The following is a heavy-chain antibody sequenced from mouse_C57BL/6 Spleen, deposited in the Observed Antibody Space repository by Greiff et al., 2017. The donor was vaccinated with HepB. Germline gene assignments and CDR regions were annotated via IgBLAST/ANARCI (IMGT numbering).Heavy chain of an antibody. V-gene: IGHV1-50*01. J-gene: IGHJ3*01. CDR1: GYTFTSYW. Sequence: VQLQQSGAELVKPGASVKLSCKASGYTFTSYWMQWVKQRPGQGLEWIGEIDPSDSYTNYNQKFKGKATLTVDTSYSTADMQLRRLTSEDSAVYYCAREESFAYWGQGTLVTVSA. CDR2: IDPSDSYT. CDR3: AREESFAY.